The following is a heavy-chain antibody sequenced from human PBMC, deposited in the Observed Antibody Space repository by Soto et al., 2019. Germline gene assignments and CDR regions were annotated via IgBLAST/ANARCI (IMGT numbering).Heavy chain of an antibody. Sequence: EVQLLESGGGLVQPGGSLRLSCAASGFTFSSYAMKWVRQAPGKGLEWVSLIGESGTPTYYADSVKGRFTISRDNSGHTLFLEMYSPRAEDTAVYYCARYIPGVRYYGMDVWGQGTTVTVSS. CDR3: ARYIPGVRYYGMDV. V-gene: IGHV3-23*01. D-gene: IGHD2-2*01. CDR2: IGESGTPT. CDR1: GFTFSSYA. J-gene: IGHJ6*02.